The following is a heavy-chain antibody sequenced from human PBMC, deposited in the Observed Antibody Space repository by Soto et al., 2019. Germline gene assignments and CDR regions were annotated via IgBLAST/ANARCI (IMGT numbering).Heavy chain of an antibody. V-gene: IGHV4-31*03. CDR1: GGSISSGGYY. J-gene: IGHJ5*02. CDR2: IYYNGNT. CDR3: ARCSLVVIPAPGFDA. D-gene: IGHD2-15*01. Sequence: TLSLTCTVSGGSISSGGYYWSWIRQHPGRGLEWIGYIYYNGNTYYNPALKSRVTGAVDPAKNQFSLKVRSVTAAGTSVYYCARCSLVVIPAPGFDAWGQGTLVT.